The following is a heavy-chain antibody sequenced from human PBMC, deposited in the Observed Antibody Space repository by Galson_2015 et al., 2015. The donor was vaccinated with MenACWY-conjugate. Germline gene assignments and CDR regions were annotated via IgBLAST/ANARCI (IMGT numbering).Heavy chain of an antibody. CDR2: ISATGGTT. CDR3: VAVGYYGMDV. D-gene: IGHD2-15*01. CDR1: RFTFSSYD. V-gene: IGHV3-23*01. Sequence: SLRLSCAASRFTFSSYDMGWVRQAPGKGLERVSAISATGGTTYYTDSVKGRFTISRDNSKNTLYLQMNSLRAEDTAIYTAVAVGYYGMDVWGQGTTVTVSS. J-gene: IGHJ6*02.